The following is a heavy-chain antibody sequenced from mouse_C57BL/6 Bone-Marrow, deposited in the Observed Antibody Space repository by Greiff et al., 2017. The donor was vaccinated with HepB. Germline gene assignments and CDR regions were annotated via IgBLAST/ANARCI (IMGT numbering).Heavy chain of an antibody. Sequence: VQLQQSGAELVKPGASVKISCKASGYAFSSYWMNWVKQRPGKGLEWIGQIYPGDGDTNYNGKFKGKATLTADKSSSTAYMQLSSLTSEDSAVYFCARGEGYGKDLWYFDVWGTGTTVTVSS. CDR3: ARGEGYGKDLWYFDV. CDR1: GYAFSSYW. J-gene: IGHJ1*03. D-gene: IGHD2-1*01. V-gene: IGHV1-80*01. CDR2: IYPGDGDT.